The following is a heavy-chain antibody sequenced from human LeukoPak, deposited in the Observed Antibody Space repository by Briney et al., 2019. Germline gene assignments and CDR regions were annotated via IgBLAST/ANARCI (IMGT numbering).Heavy chain of an antibody. Sequence: GGSLRLSCAASGFTFSSYEMNWVRQAPGKGLEWVSYISSSGSTIYYADSVKGRFTISRDNAKNSLYLQMNSLRSEDTAVYYCARVGDGDPGGEYMDVWGKGTTVTISS. J-gene: IGHJ6*03. CDR1: GFTFSSYE. D-gene: IGHD5-24*01. V-gene: IGHV3-48*03. CDR2: ISSSGSTI. CDR3: ARVGDGDPGGEYMDV.